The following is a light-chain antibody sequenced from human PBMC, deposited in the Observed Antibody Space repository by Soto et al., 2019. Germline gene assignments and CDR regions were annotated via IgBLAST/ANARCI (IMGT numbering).Light chain of an antibody. CDR3: SSYSISTAYL. Sequence: QSVLTQPASVSGSPGQSITISCTGTSSDVGGYDYASWYQLHPGKAPKLMVFEVSNRPSGVSYRFSGSKSGNTASLTISGLQAEDEADYFCSSYSISTAYLFGTG. CDR1: SSDVGGYDY. J-gene: IGLJ1*01. V-gene: IGLV2-14*01. CDR2: EVS.